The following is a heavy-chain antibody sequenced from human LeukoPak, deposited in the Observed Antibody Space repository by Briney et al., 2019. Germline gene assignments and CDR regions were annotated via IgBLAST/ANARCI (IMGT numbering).Heavy chain of an antibody. V-gene: IGHV4-39*07. CDR1: GGSISSSSYY. CDR3: ARVEWITMVRGVRAFDI. CDR2: VYYSGST. Sequence: SSETLSLTCTVSGGSISSSSYYWGWLRQPPGKGLEWIGSVYYSGSTYYNPSLKSRVTISVDTSKNQFSLKLSSVTAADTAVYYCARVEWITMVRGVRAFDIWGQGTMVTVSS. D-gene: IGHD3-10*01. J-gene: IGHJ3*02.